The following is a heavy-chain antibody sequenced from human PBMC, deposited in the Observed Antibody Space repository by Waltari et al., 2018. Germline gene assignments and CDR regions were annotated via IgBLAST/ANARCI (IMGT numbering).Heavy chain of an antibody. D-gene: IGHD6-6*01. CDR2: RSYDGRNK. CDR3: ARENRIAARSFDY. J-gene: IGHJ4*02. Sequence: QVQLVESGGGVVQPGRSLRISCAASGFTFSSYTMHWVRQAPGKGLEWVAVRSYDGRNKYYADSVKGRVTISRDNSKNTLYLQMNSLRAEDTAVYYCARENRIAARSFDYWGQGTLVTVSS. CDR1: GFTFSSYT. V-gene: IGHV3-30*04.